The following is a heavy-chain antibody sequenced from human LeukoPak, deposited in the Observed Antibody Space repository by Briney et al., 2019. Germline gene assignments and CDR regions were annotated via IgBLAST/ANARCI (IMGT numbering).Heavy chain of an antibody. CDR1: GDSVRSYY. D-gene: IGHD5-18*01. CDR2: IYYSGGS. Sequence: PSETVSLTCTVSGDSVRSYYWSWIRQSPGKGLEGIGYIYYSGGSKYSPSLKSRVSVSVDTSQNQVSLTLTSVTAADTAVYYCASGGERGFSYGFETWGQGTLVTVSS. CDR3: ASGGERGFSYGFET. J-gene: IGHJ4*02. V-gene: IGHV4-59*02.